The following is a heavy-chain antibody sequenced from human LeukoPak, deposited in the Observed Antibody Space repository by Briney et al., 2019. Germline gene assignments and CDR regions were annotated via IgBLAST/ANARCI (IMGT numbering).Heavy chain of an antibody. J-gene: IGHJ6*03. V-gene: IGHV3-30-3*01. Sequence: GGSLRLSCAASGFTITTNYMNWVRQAPGKGLEWVAVISYDGSNKYYADSVKGRFTISRDNSKNTLYLQMNSLRAEDTAVYYCARTPPPIFGVASDYYMDVWGKGTTVTVSS. CDR1: GFTITTNY. CDR3: ARTPPPIFGVASDYYMDV. CDR2: ISYDGSNK. D-gene: IGHD3-3*01.